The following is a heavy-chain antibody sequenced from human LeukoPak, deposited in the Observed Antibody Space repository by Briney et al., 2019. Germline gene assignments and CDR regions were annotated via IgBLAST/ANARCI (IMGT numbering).Heavy chain of an antibody. CDR3: AREVGSGWYYFDY. CDR1: GGTFISYA. D-gene: IGHD6-19*01. V-gene: IGHV1-69*05. CDR2: IIPIFGTA. Sequence: SVKVSCMASGGTFISYAISWVRQAPGQGLEWMGRIIPIFGTANYAQKFQGRVTITTDESTSTAYMELSSLRSEDTAVYYCAREVGSGWYYFDYWGQGTLVTVSS. J-gene: IGHJ4*02.